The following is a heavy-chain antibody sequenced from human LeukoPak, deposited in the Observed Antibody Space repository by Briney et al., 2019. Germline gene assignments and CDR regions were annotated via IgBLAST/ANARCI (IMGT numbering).Heavy chain of an antibody. CDR2: IYYSGST. J-gene: IGHJ6*02. Sequence: PSETLSLTCTVSGGSISSGDYYWSWIRQPPGKGLEWIGYIYYSGSTYYNPSLKSRVTISVDTSKNQFSLKLSSVTAADTAVYYCARDRVYCSGGSCPPFYYYYGMDVWGQGTTVIVSS. V-gene: IGHV4-30-4*01. CDR3: ARDRVYCSGGSCPPFYYYYGMDV. CDR1: GGSISSGDYY. D-gene: IGHD2-15*01.